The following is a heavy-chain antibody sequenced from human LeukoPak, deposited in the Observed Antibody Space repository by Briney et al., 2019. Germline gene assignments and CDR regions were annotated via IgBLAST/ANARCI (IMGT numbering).Heavy chain of an antibody. CDR1: GGSISSYY. V-gene: IGHV4-4*07. Sequence: PSETLSLTCTVSGGSISSYYWSWIRQPAGKGLEWIGRIYTSGSTNYNPSLKSRVTMSVDTSKSQFSLKLSSVTAADTAVYYCARQVRGDGDYLPYWYFDLWGRGTLVTVSS. CDR3: ARQVRGDGDYLPYWYFDL. CDR2: IYTSGST. D-gene: IGHD4-17*01. J-gene: IGHJ2*01.